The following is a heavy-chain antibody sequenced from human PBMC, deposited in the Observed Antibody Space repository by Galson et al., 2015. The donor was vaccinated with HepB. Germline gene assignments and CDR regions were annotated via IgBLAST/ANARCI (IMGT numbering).Heavy chain of an antibody. CDR1: GGTFSSYA. Sequence: SCKASGGTFSSYAISWVRQAPGQGLEWMGGIIPIFGTANYAQKFQGRVTITADESTSTAYMELSSLRSEDTAVYYCARGYCSSTSCPKDYWGQGTLVTVSS. J-gene: IGHJ4*02. V-gene: IGHV1-69*01. D-gene: IGHD2-2*01. CDR2: IIPIFGTA. CDR3: ARGYCSSTSCPKDY.